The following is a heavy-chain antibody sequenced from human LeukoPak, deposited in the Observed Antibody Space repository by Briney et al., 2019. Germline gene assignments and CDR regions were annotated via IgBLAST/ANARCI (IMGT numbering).Heavy chain of an antibody. V-gene: IGHV4-59*08. D-gene: IGHD6-19*01. J-gene: IGHJ4*02. CDR2: IYYSGST. CDR1: GGSISSYY. CDR3: ARHGGGGAVAVYYFDY. Sequence: SETLSLTCTVSGGSISSYYWSWIRQPPGKGLEWIGYIYYSGSTNYNPSLKSRVTISVDTSKNQFSLKLSSVTAADTAVYYCARHGGGGAVAVYYFDYWGQGTLVTVSS.